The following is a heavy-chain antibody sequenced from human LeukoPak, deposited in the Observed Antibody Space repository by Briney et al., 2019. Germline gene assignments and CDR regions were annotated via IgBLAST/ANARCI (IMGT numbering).Heavy chain of an antibody. V-gene: IGHV6-1*01. CDR1: GDSFSSNSAA. CDR2: TYYRSKWYN. J-gene: IGHJ3*02. CDR3: ASGGSYGDDAFDI. D-gene: IGHD5-18*01. Sequence: SQTLSLTCAISGDSFSSNSAAWNWIRRSPSRGLEWLGRTYYRSKWYNDYAVSVKSRIAINPDTSKNQFSLQLNSVTPEDAAVYYCASGGSYGDDAFDIWGQGTMVTVSS.